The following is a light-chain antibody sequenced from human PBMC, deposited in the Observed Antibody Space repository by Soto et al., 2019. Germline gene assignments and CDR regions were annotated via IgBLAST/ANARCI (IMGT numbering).Light chain of an antibody. CDR2: LEGSGRY. CDR3: ETWDSNTRV. CDR1: SGHSTYI. V-gene: IGLV4-60*02. J-gene: IGLJ3*02. Sequence: VLTQSSSASASLGSSVTLTCTLSSGHSTYIIAWHQQQPGKAPRYLMNLEGSGRYNRGSGVTDRFSGSSSGADRYLTISNPQFEDEADYYCETWDSNTRVFGGGTQLTVL.